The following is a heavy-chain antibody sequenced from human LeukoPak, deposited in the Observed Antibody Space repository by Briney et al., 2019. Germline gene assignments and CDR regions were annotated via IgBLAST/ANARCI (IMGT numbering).Heavy chain of an antibody. CDR2: IRYDGSNK. Sequence: PGGSLRLSCAASGFTFSSYGMHWVRQAPGKGLEWVAFIRYDGSNKYYADSVKGRFTISRDNSKNSLYLQMDSLRPEDSGIYFCAKDTSGRGYSYTSRMNVWGRGTTVTVSS. CDR3: AKDTSGRGYSYTSRMNV. CDR1: GFTFSSYG. D-gene: IGHD5-12*01. V-gene: IGHV3-30*02. J-gene: IGHJ6*04.